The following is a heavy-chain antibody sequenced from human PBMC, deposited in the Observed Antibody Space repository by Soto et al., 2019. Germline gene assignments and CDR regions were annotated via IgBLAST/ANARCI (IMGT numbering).Heavy chain of an antibody. J-gene: IGHJ6*02. Sequence: QVQLVESGGGVVQPGRSLRLSCAASGFTFSTFGIHWVRQAPGKGLEWVALIWFDGSNKYYADSVKGRFTISRDDSKNTLYLQMDNLRVEDTAVYYCARDRVPESLRPYGMDVWGQGTTVTVSS. CDR1: GFTFSTFG. D-gene: IGHD3-10*01. CDR2: IWFDGSNK. V-gene: IGHV3-33*01. CDR3: ARDRVPESLRPYGMDV.